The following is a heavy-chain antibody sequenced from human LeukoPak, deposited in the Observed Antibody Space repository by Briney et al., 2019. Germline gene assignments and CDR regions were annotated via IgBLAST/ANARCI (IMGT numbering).Heavy chain of an antibody. V-gene: IGHV3-30*04. J-gene: IGHJ3*02. D-gene: IGHD1-26*01. CDR1: GFTFRNYM. CDR3: ARDFSRGAQDAFDI. Sequence: GGSLRLSCAASGFTFRNYMMHWVRQAPGKGLDWVAVILEDGTIQHYADSVTGRFTISRDNAKNSLFLQMNSLRAEDTAVYYCARDFSRGAQDAFDIWGQGTMVTVSS. CDR2: ILEDGTIQ.